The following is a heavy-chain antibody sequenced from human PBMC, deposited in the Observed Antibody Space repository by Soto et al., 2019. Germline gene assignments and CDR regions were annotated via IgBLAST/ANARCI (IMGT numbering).Heavy chain of an antibody. Sequence: ASVEVSCKXSGDTFTTYDINWVRQATGHGLEWMGWINPNSGNIGYAQRFQGRVTMTRDTAIRTAYMEVSSLRSDDTAVYYCARGRASGSYYLLDYWGQGTLVTVSS. V-gene: IGHV1-8*01. CDR3: ARGRASGSYYLLDY. CDR2: INPNSGNI. J-gene: IGHJ4*02. D-gene: IGHD3-10*01. CDR1: GDTFTTYD.